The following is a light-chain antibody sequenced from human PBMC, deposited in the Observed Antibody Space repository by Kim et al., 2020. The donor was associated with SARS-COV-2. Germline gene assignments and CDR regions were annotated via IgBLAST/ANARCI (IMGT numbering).Light chain of an antibody. CDR1: QNVDSAS. CDR2: VTS. J-gene: IGKJ2*03. CDR3: QQYGGSPLYS. V-gene: IGKV3-20*01. Sequence: SPGQRATLSCRASQNVDSASLAWYQQKPGQAPSLLIYVTSTRATGIPDRFSGSGSGTDFTLTINRLETEDFAVYYCQQYGGSPLYSFGQGTKLEI.